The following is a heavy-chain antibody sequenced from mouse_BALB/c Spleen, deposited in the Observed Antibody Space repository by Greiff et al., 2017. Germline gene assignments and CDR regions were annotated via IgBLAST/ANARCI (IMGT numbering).Heavy chain of an antibody. D-gene: IGHD1-2*01. J-gene: IGHJ4*01. CDR2: IDPYNGGT. V-gene: IGHV1S135*01. CDR1: GYAFTSYN. Sequence: EVQLQQSGPELVKPGASVKVSCKASGYAFTSYNMYWVKQSHGKSLEWIGYIDPYNGGTSYNQKFKGKATLTVDKSSSTAYMHLNSLTSEDSAVYYCARVITTATSYAMDYWGQGTSVTVSS. CDR3: ARVITTATSYAMDY.